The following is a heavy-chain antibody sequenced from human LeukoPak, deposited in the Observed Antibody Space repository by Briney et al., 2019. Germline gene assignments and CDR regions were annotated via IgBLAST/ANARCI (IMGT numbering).Heavy chain of an antibody. CDR2: FYYSGST. CDR3: ARGAGNSGYDSYYYYYYGMDV. Sequence: SETLSLTCTVSGGSISGGGYYWTWIRQHPGKGLEWIGYFYYSGSTNYNPSLKSRVTISVDTSKNQFSLKLSSVTAADTAVYYCARGAGNSGYDSYYYYYYGMDVWGQGTTVTVSS. V-gene: IGHV4-61*08. J-gene: IGHJ6*02. CDR1: GGSISGGGYY. D-gene: IGHD5-12*01.